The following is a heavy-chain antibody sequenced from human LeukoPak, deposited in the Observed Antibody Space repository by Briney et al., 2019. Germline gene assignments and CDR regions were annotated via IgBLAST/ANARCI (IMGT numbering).Heavy chain of an antibody. CDR3: ARERGYFDTRDY. CDR2: INHSGST. CDR1: GGSFSGYY. Sequence: SETLSLTCAVYGGSFSGYYWSWIRQPPGKGLEWIGEINHSGSTNYNPSLKSRVTISVDTSKNQFSLKLSSVTAADTAVYYCARERGYFDTRDYWGQGTLVTVSS. J-gene: IGHJ4*02. V-gene: IGHV4-34*01. D-gene: IGHD3-9*01.